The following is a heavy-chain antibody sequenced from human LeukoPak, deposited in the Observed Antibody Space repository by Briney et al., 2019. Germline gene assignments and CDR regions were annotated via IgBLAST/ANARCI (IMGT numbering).Heavy chain of an antibody. D-gene: IGHD6-19*01. CDR1: GGSISSSSYY. CDR3: ARRRWLDYAFDI. CDR2: IYYSGST. Sequence: PSETPSLTCTVSGGSISSSSYYWGWIRQPPGKGLEWIGSIYYSGSTYYNPSLKSRVTISVDTSKNQFSLKLSSVTAADTAVYYCARRRWLDYAFDIWGQGTMVTVSS. J-gene: IGHJ3*02. V-gene: IGHV4-39*01.